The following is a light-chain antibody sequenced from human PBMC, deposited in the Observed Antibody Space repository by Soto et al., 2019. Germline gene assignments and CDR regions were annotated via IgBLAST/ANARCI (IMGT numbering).Light chain of an antibody. V-gene: IGKV3-20*01. Sequence: EMVLTQSPGTLSLSPGERATLSCRASQSVGNSYLAWYQQKPGHAPRLLMYGASSRATGIPDRFSGSGSGTDFTLTISRLEPEDFAVYYCQQYGSSPLTFGGGTKVEIK. CDR1: QSVGNSY. CDR2: GAS. J-gene: IGKJ4*01. CDR3: QQYGSSPLT.